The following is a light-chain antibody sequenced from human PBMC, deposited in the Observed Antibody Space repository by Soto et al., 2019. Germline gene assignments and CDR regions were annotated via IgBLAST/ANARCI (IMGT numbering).Light chain of an antibody. V-gene: IGKV3-20*01. CDR3: QQYVTLSPWT. Sequence: EIVLTQSPGTLSLSPGERATLSCRASHTISSSYLAWYQQKPGQAPRLLMSGISRRATGIPDRFSGSGSGTDFTLTITRLESEDFAVYYCQQYVTLSPWTFGQGTKVEIK. J-gene: IGKJ1*01. CDR2: GIS. CDR1: HTISSSY.